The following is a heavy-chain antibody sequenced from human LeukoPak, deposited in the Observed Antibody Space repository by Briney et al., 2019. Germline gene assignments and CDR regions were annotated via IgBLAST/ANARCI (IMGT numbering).Heavy chain of an antibody. J-gene: IGHJ4*02. CDR3: ARVRNYYDSSGYEYASLDY. V-gene: IGHV1-18*01. CDR2: ISAYNGNT. CDR1: GYTFTSYG. Sequence: GASVKVSCKASGYTFTSYGISWVRQAPGQGLEWMGWISAYNGNTNYAQKLQGRVTMTTDTSTSTAYTELRSLRSDDTAVYYCARVRNYYDSSGYEYASLDYRGQGTLVTVSS. D-gene: IGHD3-22*01.